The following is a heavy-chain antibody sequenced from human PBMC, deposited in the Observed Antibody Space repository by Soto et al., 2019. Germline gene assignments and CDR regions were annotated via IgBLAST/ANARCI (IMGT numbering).Heavy chain of an antibody. CDR2: ISWNSGSI. V-gene: IGHV3-9*01. D-gene: IGHD1-26*01. Sequence: SLRLSCAASGFTFDDYAIHWVRQAPGKGLEWVSGISWNSGSIGYADSVKGRFTISRDNAKNSLYLQMNSLRAEDTALYYCAKVGGWDSGAFDIWGQGTMVTVSS. CDR3: AKVGGWDSGAFDI. J-gene: IGHJ3*02. CDR1: GFTFDDYA.